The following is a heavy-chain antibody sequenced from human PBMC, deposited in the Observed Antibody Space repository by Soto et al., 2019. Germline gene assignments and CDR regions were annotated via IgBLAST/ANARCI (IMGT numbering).Heavy chain of an antibody. CDR1: GGSISSYY. D-gene: IGHD1-26*01. CDR2: IYYSGST. CDR3: GREGSYSWFDP. V-gene: IGHV4-59*01. J-gene: IGHJ5*02. Sequence: PSETLSLTCTVSGGSISSYYWSWIRQPPGKGLEWIGYIYYSGSTNYNPSLKSRVTISVDTSKNQFSLKLSSVTAADTAVYYCGREGSYSWFDPWGQGTLVTVSS.